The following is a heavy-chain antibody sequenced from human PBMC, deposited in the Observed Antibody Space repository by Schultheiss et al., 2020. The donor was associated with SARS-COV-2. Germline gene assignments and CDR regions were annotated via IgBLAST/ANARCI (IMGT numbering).Heavy chain of an antibody. V-gene: IGHV3-11*04. CDR2: ISSSGSTI. CDR3: ATSVRDAFDI. J-gene: IGHJ3*02. CDR1: GFTFSDYY. Sequence: GGSLRLSCAASGFTFSDYYMSWIRQAPGKGLEWVSYISSSGSTIYYADSVKGRFTISRDNAKNSLYLQMNSLRAEDTALYFCATSVRDAFDIWGQGTLVTVSS.